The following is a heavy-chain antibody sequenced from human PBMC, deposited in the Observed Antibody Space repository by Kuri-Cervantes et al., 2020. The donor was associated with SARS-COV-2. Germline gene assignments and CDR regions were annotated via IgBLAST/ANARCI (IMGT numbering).Heavy chain of an antibody. V-gene: IGHV4-59*12. J-gene: IGHJ5*02. D-gene: IGHD3-10*01. CDR2: IYYSGST. CDR1: GGSISSYY. Sequence: SETLSLTCTVSGGSISSYYWSWIRQPPGKGLEWIGYIYYSGSTNYNPSPKSRVTMSVDTSKNQFSLKLSSVTAADTAVYYCARGALWSRNWFDPWGQGTLVTVSS. CDR3: ARGALWSRNWFDP.